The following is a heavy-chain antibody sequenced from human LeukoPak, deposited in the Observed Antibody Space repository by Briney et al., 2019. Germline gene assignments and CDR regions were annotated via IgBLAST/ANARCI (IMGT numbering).Heavy chain of an antibody. CDR1: GYTFTDDY. CDR2: INPNSGDT. V-gene: IGHV1-2*02. D-gene: IGHD1-1*01. CDR3: ARDLRGNSMFFDY. Sequence: ASVKVSCTASGYTFTDDYVHWVRQAPGQGLEWMGWINPNSGDTHYPQKFQGRVTLTSDTSISTAYMELSRLSPDDTAVYYCARDLRGNSMFFDYWGQGALVTVSS. J-gene: IGHJ4*02.